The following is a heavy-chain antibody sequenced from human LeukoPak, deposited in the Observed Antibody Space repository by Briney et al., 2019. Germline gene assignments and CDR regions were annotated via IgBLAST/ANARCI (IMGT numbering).Heavy chain of an antibody. CDR3: ATARASLTSFDY. J-gene: IGHJ4*02. D-gene: IGHD3-16*01. CDR1: GYSFTSYW. Sequence: GESLKISCKGSGYSFTSYWISWVRQMPGKGLEWMGRIDPSDSYTNYSPSFQGHVTISADKSISTAYLQWSSPKASDTAMYYCATARASLTSFDYWGQGTLVTVSS. V-gene: IGHV5-10-1*01. CDR2: IDPSDSYT.